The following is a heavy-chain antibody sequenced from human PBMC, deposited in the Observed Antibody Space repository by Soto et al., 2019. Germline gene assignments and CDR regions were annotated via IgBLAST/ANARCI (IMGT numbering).Heavy chain of an antibody. Sequence: SVKVSCKASGGTFSSYAISWVRQAPGQGLEWMGGIIPIFGTANYAQKFQGRVTITADESTSTAYMELSSLRSEDTAVYYCAADATAWQQMVLSDYWGQGTLVTVSS. CDR3: AADATAWQQMVLSDY. CDR1: GGTFSSYA. D-gene: IGHD2-8*01. V-gene: IGHV1-69*13. J-gene: IGHJ4*02. CDR2: IIPIFGTA.